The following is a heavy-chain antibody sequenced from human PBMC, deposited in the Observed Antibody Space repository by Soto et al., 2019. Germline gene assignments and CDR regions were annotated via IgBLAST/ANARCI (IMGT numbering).Heavy chain of an antibody. Sequence: PSETLSLTCTVSGGTISSYDWSWIRQPPGKGLEWIGYIYYSGGTNYNPSLKSRVTISVATSKNQFSLKLSSVTAADTAVYYCARRYGDYFDFWGQGTLVTVSS. D-gene: IGHD4-17*01. CDR2: IYYSGGT. CDR1: GGTISSYD. J-gene: IGHJ4*02. V-gene: IGHV4-59*08. CDR3: ARRYGDYFDF.